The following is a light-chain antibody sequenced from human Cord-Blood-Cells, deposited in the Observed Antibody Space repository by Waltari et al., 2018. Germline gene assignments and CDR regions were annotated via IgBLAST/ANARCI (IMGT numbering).Light chain of an antibody. J-gene: IGKJ2*03. CDR3: QQSYSTPYS. Sequence: DIQMTQSPSSLSASVGDRVTITGRASQSISSYLNWYQQKPGKAPKLLIYAASSLQSGVPSRFSGSGSGTDFTLTISSLHPEDFATYYCQQSYSTPYSFGQGTKLEIK. V-gene: IGKV1-39*01. CDR1: QSISSY. CDR2: AAS.